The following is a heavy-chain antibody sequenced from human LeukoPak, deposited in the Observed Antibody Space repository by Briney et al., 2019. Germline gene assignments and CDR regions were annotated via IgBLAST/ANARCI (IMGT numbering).Heavy chain of an antibody. CDR2: INNSGDRR. V-gene: IGHV3-23*01. Sequence: GGSLRLSCAASGFIFSNYAMSWVRQAPGKGLEWVSGINNSGDRRFYADSVKGRFTISRDNSKNTLYLRMNSLRAEDTAVYCCARGWCNFDYWGQGTRVTVSS. J-gene: IGHJ4*02. CDR1: GFIFSNYA. D-gene: IGHD2-21*01. CDR3: ARGWCNFDY.